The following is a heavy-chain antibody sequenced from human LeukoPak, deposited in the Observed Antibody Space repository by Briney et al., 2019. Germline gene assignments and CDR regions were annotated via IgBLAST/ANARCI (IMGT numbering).Heavy chain of an antibody. J-gene: IGHJ4*02. CDR2: ISAYNGNT. Sequence: GESLKISCKAPGYTFTSYGISWVRQAPGQGLEWMGWISAYNGNTNYAQKLQGRVTMTTDTSTSTAYMELRSLRSDDTAVYYCARNYYDSSGYYRFDYWGQGTLVTVSS. CDR1: GYTFTSYG. D-gene: IGHD3-22*01. CDR3: ARNYYDSSGYYRFDY. V-gene: IGHV1-18*01.